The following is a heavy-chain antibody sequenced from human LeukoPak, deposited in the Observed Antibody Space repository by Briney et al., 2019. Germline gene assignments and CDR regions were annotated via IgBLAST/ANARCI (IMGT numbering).Heavy chain of an antibody. J-gene: IGHJ6*03. CDR2: INPNSGGT. D-gene: IGHD6-19*01. CDR3: ARMVLAGPTYYYYYYMDV. CDR1: GYTFTGYY. Sequence: ASVKVSCKASGYTFTGYYMHWVRQAPGQGLEWMGWINPNSGGTNYAQKFQGRVTMTRDTSISTAYMELSRLRSDDTAVYYCARMVLAGPTYYYYYYMDVWGKGTTVTVSS. V-gene: IGHV1-2*02.